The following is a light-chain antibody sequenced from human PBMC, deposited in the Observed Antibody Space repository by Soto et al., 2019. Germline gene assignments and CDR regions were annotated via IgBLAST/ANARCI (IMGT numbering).Light chain of an antibody. J-gene: IGKJ1*01. CDR2: GAS. Sequence: VVLTQSPATLSLSPGEPATLSCRASRDVYINALAWYQQKPGRTPTLLIYGASTRATGIPDRFSATGSGTEFSLTISSVEPEDFAVYYCQQYGSSPRWTFGQGTKVEIK. CDR3: QQYGSSPRWT. CDR1: RDVYINA. V-gene: IGKV3-20*01.